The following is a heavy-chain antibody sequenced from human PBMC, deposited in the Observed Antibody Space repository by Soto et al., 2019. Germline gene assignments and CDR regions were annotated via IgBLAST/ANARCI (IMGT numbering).Heavy chain of an antibody. V-gene: IGHV3-7*03. Sequence: GGARRRSWAASGFTVSSYWMSWVRQGPGKGLERVANIKQDGSEKYSVDSVNGRFTISRDNAKNSLYLQMNSLRAEDTAVYYCARDLRRITIFGVVIYGGDWFDPWGQGTLVTFSA. D-gene: IGHD3-3*01. J-gene: IGHJ5*02. CDR2: IKQDGSEK. CDR1: GFTVSSYW. CDR3: ARDLRRITIFGVVIYGGDWFDP.